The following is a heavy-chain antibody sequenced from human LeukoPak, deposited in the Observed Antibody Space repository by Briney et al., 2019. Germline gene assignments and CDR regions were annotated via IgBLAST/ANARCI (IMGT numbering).Heavy chain of an antibody. CDR1: GYTSTSYG. J-gene: IGHJ5*02. D-gene: IGHD6-13*01. CDR3: ARDGYSSSWFTNWFDP. CDR2: ISAYNGNT. V-gene: IGHV1-18*04. Sequence: ASVKVSCKASGYTSTSYGISWVRQAPGQGLEWMGWISAYNGNTNYAQKLQGRVTMTTDTSTSTAYMELRSLRSDDTAVYYCARDGYSSSWFTNWFDPWGQGTLVTVSS.